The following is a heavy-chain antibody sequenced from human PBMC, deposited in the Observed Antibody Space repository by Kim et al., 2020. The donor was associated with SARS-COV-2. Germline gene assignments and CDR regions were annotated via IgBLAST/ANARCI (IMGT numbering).Heavy chain of an antibody. CDR1: GYTFTSYY. J-gene: IGHJ6*02. CDR2: INPSGGST. Sequence: ASVKVSCKASGYTFTSYYMHWVRQAPGQGLEWMGIINPSGGSTSYAQKFQGRATMTRGTSTSTVYMELSSLRSEDTAVYYCARDFTKNDVAAGDYYYGMDVWGQGSRVTVSS. D-gene: IGHD6-13*01. CDR3: ARDFTKNDVAAGDYYYGMDV. V-gene: IGHV1-46*01.